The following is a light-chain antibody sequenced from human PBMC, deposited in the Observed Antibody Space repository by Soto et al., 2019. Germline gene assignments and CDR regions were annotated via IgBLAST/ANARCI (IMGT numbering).Light chain of an antibody. CDR3: GSYGGSSTSYFV. Sequence: QSVLTQPASVSGSPGQSITISCTGTSNDVGTYNLVSRYQQHPGKAPKVLLYEVTKRPSGISNRFSGSKSGNTASLTISGLQTEDEADYYCGSYGGSSTSYFVFGTGTKVTVL. V-gene: IGLV2-23*02. CDR2: EVT. J-gene: IGLJ1*01. CDR1: SNDVGTYNL.